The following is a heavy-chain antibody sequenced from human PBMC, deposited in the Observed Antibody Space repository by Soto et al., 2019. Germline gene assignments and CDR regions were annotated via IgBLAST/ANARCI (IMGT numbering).Heavy chain of an antibody. J-gene: IGHJ2*01. D-gene: IGHD4-4*01. Sequence: EVQLLESGGGLVQPGGSLRLSCGASGFTFSSYAMYWVRQAPGKGLEWVSVISGSGGSTYYADSVKGRFTIARDNSKSTLYLQMNSLRAEDTAVYYCAKDESRRNRRYLDLWGRGTLVTVSS. V-gene: IGHV3-23*01. CDR2: ISGSGGST. CDR3: AKDESRRNRRYLDL. CDR1: GFTFSSYA.